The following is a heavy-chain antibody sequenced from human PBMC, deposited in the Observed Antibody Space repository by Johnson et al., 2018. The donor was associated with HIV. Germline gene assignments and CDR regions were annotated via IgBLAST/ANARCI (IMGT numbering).Heavy chain of an antibody. CDR2: IRYDGSNK. D-gene: IGHD1-14*01. J-gene: IGHJ3*02. V-gene: IGHV3-30*02. CDR1: GFTFTSYG. CDR3: ARGVSPERQAGPDAFDI. Sequence: QVQLVESGGGVVQPGGSLRLSCAASGFTFTSYGMHWVRQAPGKGLEWVAFIRYDGSNKYYSDSVKGRFTISRDNSKNTLYLQMNILRPEDTAVYYCARGVSPERQAGPDAFDIWGQGTMVTVSS.